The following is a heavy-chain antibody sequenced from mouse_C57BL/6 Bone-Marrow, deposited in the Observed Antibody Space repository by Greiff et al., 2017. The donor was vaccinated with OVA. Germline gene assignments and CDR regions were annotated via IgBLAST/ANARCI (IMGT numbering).Heavy chain of an antibody. V-gene: IGHV1-5*01. J-gene: IGHJ1*03. CDR2: IYPGNSDT. D-gene: IGHD1-1*01. Sequence: EVQLQQSGTVLARPGASVKMSCKTSGYTFTSYWMHWVKQRPGQGLEWIGAIYPGNSDTSYNQKFKGKAKLTAVTSASTAYMELSSLTNEDSAVYYCTSHYYGSRWYFDVWGTGTTVTVSS. CDR1: GYTFTSYW. CDR3: TSHYYGSRWYFDV.